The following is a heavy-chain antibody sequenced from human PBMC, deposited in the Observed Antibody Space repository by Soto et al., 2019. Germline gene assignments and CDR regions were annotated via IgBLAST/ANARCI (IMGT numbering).Heavy chain of an antibody. D-gene: IGHD3-3*01. Sequence: KPSETLSLTCTVSGDSISGYYWGWIRQSPGKRLEWIGYIYESGSTNFNPSLKSRVTMSIDTSKSQFSLKLSSVTIADTAVYYCARCGRSGYNYIYGMHVSGPGTTVTVYS. CDR3: ARCGRSGYNYIYGMHV. J-gene: IGHJ6*02. V-gene: IGHV4-59*01. CDR1: GDSISGYY. CDR2: IYESGST.